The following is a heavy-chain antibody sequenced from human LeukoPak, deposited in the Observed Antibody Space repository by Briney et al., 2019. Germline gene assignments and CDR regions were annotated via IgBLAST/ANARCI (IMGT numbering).Heavy chain of an antibody. CDR3: ARGSIGVTEQY. CDR1: GFTFSTYW. J-gene: IGHJ4*02. Sequence: PGGSLRLSCAASGFTFSTYWMSWVRQAPGKGPDCVANIKPDGSETYYVGSVKGRFTISRDSAKSSPYLQMNSLRADDTAVYYCARGSIGVTEQYWGQGTLVTVSS. CDR2: IKPDGSET. D-gene: IGHD3-22*01. V-gene: IGHV3-7*01.